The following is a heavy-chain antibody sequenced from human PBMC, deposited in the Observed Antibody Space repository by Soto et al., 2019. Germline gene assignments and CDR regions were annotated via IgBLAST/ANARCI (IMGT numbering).Heavy chain of an antibody. D-gene: IGHD2-2*02. Sequence: QLQLQESGPGLVKPSETLSLTCTVSGGSISSSSYYWGWIRQPPGKGLEWIGSIYYSGSTYYNPSLHRRVTISVGTSKNQFSLKLRSGTAADTAVYFCARHVLVPAAIGGMDVWGQGTTVTASS. CDR1: GGSISSSSYY. V-gene: IGHV4-39*01. CDR2: IYYSGST. J-gene: IGHJ6*02. CDR3: ARHVLVPAAIGGMDV.